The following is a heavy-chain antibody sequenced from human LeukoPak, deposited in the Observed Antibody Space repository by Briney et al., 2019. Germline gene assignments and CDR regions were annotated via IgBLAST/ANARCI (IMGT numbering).Heavy chain of an antibody. Sequence: GGSLRLSCAASGFTFSSYGMHWVRQAPGKGLEWVAFIRYDGSNKYYADSVKGRFTISRDNSKNTLYLQMNSLRAEDTAVYYCARATVAVAGDYWYFDLWGRGTLVTVSS. V-gene: IGHV3-30*02. J-gene: IGHJ2*01. CDR2: IRYDGSNK. CDR3: ARATVAVAGDYWYFDL. D-gene: IGHD6-19*01. CDR1: GFTFSSYG.